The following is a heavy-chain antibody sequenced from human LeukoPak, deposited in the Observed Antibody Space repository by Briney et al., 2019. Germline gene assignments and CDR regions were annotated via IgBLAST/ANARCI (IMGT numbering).Heavy chain of an antibody. CDR1: GGTFSSYA. Sequence: ASVKVSCKASGGTFSSYAISWVGQAPGQGLEWMGGIIPIFGTANYAQKFQGRVTITADASTSTAYMELSSLRSEDTAVYYCARGYCPGSSVEWGQRTLVTVSS. D-gene: IGHD2-21*02. V-gene: IGHV1-69*13. J-gene: IGHJ4*02. CDR3: ARGYCPGSSVE. CDR2: IIPIFGTA.